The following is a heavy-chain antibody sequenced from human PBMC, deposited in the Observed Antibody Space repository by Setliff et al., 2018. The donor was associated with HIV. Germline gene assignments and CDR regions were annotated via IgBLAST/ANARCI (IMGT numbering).Heavy chain of an antibody. CDR2: INHSGST. CDR1: GGSISSGGYY. CDR3: ARGPRITLIEVVTSDYYYGMDV. J-gene: IGHJ6*02. Sequence: KLSETLSLTCTVSGGSISSGGYYWSWIRQLPEKGLEWIGEINHSGSTNYNPSLKSLVTISVDASKNHFSLKVSSVTAADTAVYYCARGPRITLIEVVTSDYYYGMDVWGQGTTVTVSS. V-gene: IGHV4-30-2*01. D-gene: IGHD3-22*01.